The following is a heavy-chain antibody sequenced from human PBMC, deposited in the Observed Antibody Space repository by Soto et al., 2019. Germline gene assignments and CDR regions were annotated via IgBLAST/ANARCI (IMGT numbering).Heavy chain of an antibody. D-gene: IGHD3-22*01. V-gene: IGHV5-51*01. Sequence: GESLKISCKGSGYSFTSYWIGWVRQMPGKGLEWMGIIYPGDSDTRYGPSFQGQVTISADKSISTAYLQWSSLKASDTAMYYCARDHYYDSSGYLRVGMDVWGQGTTVTVSS. CDR1: GYSFTSYW. CDR2: IYPGDSDT. CDR3: ARDHYYDSSGYLRVGMDV. J-gene: IGHJ6*02.